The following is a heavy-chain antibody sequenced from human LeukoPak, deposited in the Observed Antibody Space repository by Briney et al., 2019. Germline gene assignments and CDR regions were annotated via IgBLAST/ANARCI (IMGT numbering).Heavy chain of an antibody. V-gene: IGHV5-51*01. CDR3: ARRNIVATRGGPFDY. D-gene: IGHD5-12*01. CDR2: FYPGDCDS. J-gene: IGHJ4*02. CDR1: GCSFTSNW. Sequence: GESLQISSKGSGCSFTSNWIGWVRQMPGKGLEWMGIFYPGDCDSRYSPSFQGQVTFSADKSISTAYLQWSSLKASDTAMYYCARRNIVATRGGPFDYWGQGTLVTVSS.